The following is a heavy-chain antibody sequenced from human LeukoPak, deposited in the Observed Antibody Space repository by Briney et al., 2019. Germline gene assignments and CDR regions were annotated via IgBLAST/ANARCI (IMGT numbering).Heavy chain of an antibody. V-gene: IGHV3-7*01. CDR3: ARGNCFIIDY. Sequence: QPGGSLRLSCVASGFTLSSCWMHWVRQSPGKGLEWVAIIKQDGSEKFYVDSVKGRFTISRDNAKNSVYLQMNSLRVEDTAVYHCARGNCFIIDYWGQGTLVTVSS. CDR2: IKQDGSEK. D-gene: IGHD2-15*01. J-gene: IGHJ4*02. CDR1: GFTLSSCW.